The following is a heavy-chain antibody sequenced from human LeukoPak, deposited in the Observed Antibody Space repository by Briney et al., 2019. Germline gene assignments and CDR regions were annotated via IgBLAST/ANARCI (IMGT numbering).Heavy chain of an antibody. D-gene: IGHD5-18*01. J-gene: IGHJ3*02. CDR1: GYTFTSYD. Sequence: ASVKVSCKASGYTFTSYDINWVRQATGQGLEWMGWMNPNSGNTGYAQKFQGRVTMTKNTSISTAYMELSSLRSEDTAVYYCARDRGYSPDSFDIWGQGTMVIVSS. V-gene: IGHV1-8*01. CDR3: ARDRGYSPDSFDI. CDR2: MNPNSGNT.